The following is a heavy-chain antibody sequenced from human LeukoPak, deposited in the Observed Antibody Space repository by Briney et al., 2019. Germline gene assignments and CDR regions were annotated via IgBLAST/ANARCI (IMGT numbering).Heavy chain of an antibody. CDR2: INSDGSST. CDR1: GFTFSSYW. Sequence: GGSLRLSCAASGFTFSSYWMHWVRQAPGKGLVWVSRINSDGSSTSYADSVKGRFTISRDNAKNTLYLQMNSLRAEDTAVYYCASGRNYNDYYDSRGYTYWGQGTLVTVSS. V-gene: IGHV3-74*01. D-gene: IGHD3-22*01. CDR3: ASGRNYNDYYDSRGYTY. J-gene: IGHJ4*02.